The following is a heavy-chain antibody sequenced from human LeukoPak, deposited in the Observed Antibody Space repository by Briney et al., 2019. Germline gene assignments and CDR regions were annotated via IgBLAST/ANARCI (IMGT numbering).Heavy chain of an antibody. CDR2: IYYSGNT. Sequence: PSETLSLTCIVSGGSISSGDHYWSWVRQPPGKGLEWIGYIYYSGNTYYNPSLKSRVTIIVDTSKNQFSLKLSSVTAADTAVYYCVTSGYSSGWYGVVEFWGQGTLVTVSS. J-gene: IGHJ4*02. D-gene: IGHD6-19*01. V-gene: IGHV4-30-4*01. CDR1: GGSISSGDHY. CDR3: VTSGYSSGWYGVVEF.